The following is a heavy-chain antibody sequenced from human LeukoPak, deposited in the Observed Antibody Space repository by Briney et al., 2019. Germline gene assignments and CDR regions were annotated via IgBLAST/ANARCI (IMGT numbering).Heavy chain of an antibody. CDR3: ARGYYYYYYMDV. CDR1: GGTFSSYA. V-gene: IGHV1-69*05. CDR2: IIPIFGTA. J-gene: IGHJ6*03. Sequence: SVKVSCKASGGTFSSYAISWVRQAPGQGLEWMGGIIPIFGTANYAQKFQGRVTITTDESTSTAYMELSSLRSEDTAVYYCARGYYYYYYMDVWGQGTLVTVSS.